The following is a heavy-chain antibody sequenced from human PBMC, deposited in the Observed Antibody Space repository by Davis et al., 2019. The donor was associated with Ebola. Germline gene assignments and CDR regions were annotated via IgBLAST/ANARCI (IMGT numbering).Heavy chain of an antibody. J-gene: IGHJ6*02. V-gene: IGHV4-39*07. Sequence: PSDTLSLTCTVSGGSISSSSYYWGWIRQPPGKGLEWIGSIYYSGSTYYNPSLKSRVTISVDTSKNQFSLKLSSVTAADTAVYYCARGPRFLEWLSTYYYGSGSYGMDVWGQGTTVTVSS. D-gene: IGHD3-10*01. CDR2: IYYSGST. CDR1: GGSISSSSYY. CDR3: ARGPRFLEWLSTYYYGSGSYGMDV.